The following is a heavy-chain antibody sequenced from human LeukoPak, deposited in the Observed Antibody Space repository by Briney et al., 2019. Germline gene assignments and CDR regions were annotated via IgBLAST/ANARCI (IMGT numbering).Heavy chain of an antibody. Sequence: ASVKVSCKASGYTVTGYYMHWVRQAPGQGLEWMGWINPNSGGTNYAQKFQGRVTMTRDTSISTAYMELSRLRSDDTAVYYCAVGGIYCSSTSCYDYYYYYMDVWGKGTTVTVSS. D-gene: IGHD2-2*01. J-gene: IGHJ6*03. CDR3: AVGGIYCSSTSCYDYYYYYMDV. CDR1: GYTVTGYY. CDR2: INPNSGGT. V-gene: IGHV1-2*02.